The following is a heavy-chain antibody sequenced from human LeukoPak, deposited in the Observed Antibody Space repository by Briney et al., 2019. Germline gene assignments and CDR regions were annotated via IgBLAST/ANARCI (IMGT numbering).Heavy chain of an antibody. CDR1: GYSFSSYW. V-gene: IGHV5-10-1*01. J-gene: IGHJ5*02. D-gene: IGHD6-19*01. CDR3: ASSRAGTLKVHNWFDP. Sequence: GESLKISCKGSGYSFSSYWISWVRQMPGKGLEWMGRIVPTDSYTDYSPSFQGHVTISVDRSISTAYLQWSSLKASDTAMYFCASSRAGTLKVHNWFDPWGQGSLVTVSS. CDR2: IVPTDSYT.